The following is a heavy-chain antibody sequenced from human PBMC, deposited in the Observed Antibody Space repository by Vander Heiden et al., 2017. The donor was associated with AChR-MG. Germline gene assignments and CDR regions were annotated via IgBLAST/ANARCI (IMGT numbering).Heavy chain of an antibody. CDR2: IYLSKTT. Sequence: QVQLQESGPGLVKPSENLSLPCGVSGRTVSSVAFWGWIRQPPGKGLECIGSIYLSKTTYYNPSLASRVTISLYTSRTRFSLELTSVTAADTAVYYCVTASGWYVFDNWGQGTLITVSS. CDR1: GRTVSSVAF. V-gene: IGHV4-38-2*01. J-gene: IGHJ4*02. CDR3: VTASGWYVFDN. D-gene: IGHD6-19*01.